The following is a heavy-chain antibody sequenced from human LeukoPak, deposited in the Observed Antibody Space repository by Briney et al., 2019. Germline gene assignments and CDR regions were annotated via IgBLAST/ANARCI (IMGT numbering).Heavy chain of an antibody. D-gene: IGHD6-6*01. J-gene: IGHJ5*02. CDR2: IIPIFGTA. V-gene: IGHV1-69*05. Sequence: GSSVKVSCKASGGTFSSYAISWVRQAPGQGLEWMGGIIPIFGTANYAQKFQGRVTITTDESTSTAYMELSSLRSEDTAVYYCARDNVIAARPSWFDPWSQGTLVTVS. CDR1: GGTFSSYA. CDR3: ARDNVIAARPSWFDP.